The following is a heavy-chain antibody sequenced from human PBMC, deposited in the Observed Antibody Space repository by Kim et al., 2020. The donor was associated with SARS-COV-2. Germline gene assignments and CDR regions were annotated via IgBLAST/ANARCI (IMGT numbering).Heavy chain of an antibody. V-gene: IGHV3-48*03. CDR1: GFTFSSYE. J-gene: IGHJ6*02. CDR2: ISSSGSTI. D-gene: IGHD1-1*01. Sequence: GGSLRLSCAASGFTFSSYEMNWVRQAPGKGLEWVSYISSSGSTIYYADSVKGRFTISRDNAKNSLYLQMNSLRAEDTAVYYCARDREHTYGMDVWGQGTTVTVSS. CDR3: ARDREHTYGMDV.